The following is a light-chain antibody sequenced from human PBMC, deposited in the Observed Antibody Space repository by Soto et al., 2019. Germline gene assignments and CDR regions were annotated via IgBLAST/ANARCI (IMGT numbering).Light chain of an antibody. Sequence: DIEMTQSPSTLSGSGGDRVTITCRASQTLRSLLASYQQKPGKAPKLLIYKASTLKSGVPSRFSGSGSGTEFTLTISSLQPDDFATYYCQHYNSYSEAFGQGTKV. CDR1: QTLRSL. V-gene: IGKV1-5*03. CDR2: KAS. J-gene: IGKJ1*01. CDR3: QHYNSYSEA.